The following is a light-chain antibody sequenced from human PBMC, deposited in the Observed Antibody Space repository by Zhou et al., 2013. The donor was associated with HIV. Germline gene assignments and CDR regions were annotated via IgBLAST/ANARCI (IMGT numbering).Light chain of an antibody. Sequence: DIQMTQSPSSLSASVGDRVTITCRASQTISNSLNWYQQQPGKAPKLLIYAAFSLQGGVPSRFSGSGSGTNFTLTINGLRPEDFATYYCQHYYSYPFTFGPGTKVDIK. CDR1: QTISNS. CDR2: AAF. J-gene: IGKJ3*01. V-gene: IGKV1-39*01. CDR3: QHYYSYPFT.